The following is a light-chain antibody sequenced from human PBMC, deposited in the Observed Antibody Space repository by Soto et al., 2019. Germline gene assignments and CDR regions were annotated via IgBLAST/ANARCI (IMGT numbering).Light chain of an antibody. CDR1: GSDVGGYNY. V-gene: IGLV2-14*01. Sequence: QSALTQPASVSGSAGQSITISCTGTGSDVGGYNYVSWYQPHPGKAPQLMIYEVSNRPSGVFNRFSGSKSGNTASLTISGLQAEDQADYYCSSYTSSSTPRVFGTGTKLTVL. J-gene: IGLJ1*01. CDR2: EVS. CDR3: SSYTSSSTPRV.